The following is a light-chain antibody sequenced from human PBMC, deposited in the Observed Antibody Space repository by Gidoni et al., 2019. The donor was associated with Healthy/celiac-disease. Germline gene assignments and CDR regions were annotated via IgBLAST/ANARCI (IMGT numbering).Light chain of an antibody. CDR3: QQSNSTPLT. V-gene: IGKV1-39*01. Sequence: DIQMTQSPSSLSASVGDRVTITCRASQSISNFLNCYQQKPGKAPNLLIYAASGLQSGVPSRFSGSGSGTDFTLTISSLQPEDFATYDCQQSNSTPLTFGGGTKVEIK. CDR2: AAS. J-gene: IGKJ4*01. CDR1: QSISNF.